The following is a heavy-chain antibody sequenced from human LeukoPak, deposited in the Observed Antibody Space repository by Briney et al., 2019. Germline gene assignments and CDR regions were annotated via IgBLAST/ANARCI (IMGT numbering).Heavy chain of an antibody. J-gene: IGHJ4*02. Sequence: GGSLRLSCAASGFTVNSNYMSWVRQAPGKGLEWVSLIYTGGSTYYADSVKGRFTISRDNSKNTLYLQMNSLRPEDTAVYYCARGFGKVAANVFGGYTMDVWGQGTLVTVSS. CDR1: GFTVNSNY. V-gene: IGHV3-66*02. D-gene: IGHD6-6*01. CDR3: ARGFGKVAANVFGGYTMDV. CDR2: IYTGGST.